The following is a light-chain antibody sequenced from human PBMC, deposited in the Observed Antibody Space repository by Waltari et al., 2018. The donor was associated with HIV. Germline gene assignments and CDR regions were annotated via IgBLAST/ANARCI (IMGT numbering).Light chain of an antibody. CDR3: AAWTDIMSGWL. Sequence: TQSPSASGAPGQRVTLTCSAVTSNIASDSIYWYQQVPGTAPKLLLFRGDQRPEGVPDRFYGSKSGASSSLAISGLQSDDEADYYCAAWTDIMSGWLFGGGTKLTVL. J-gene: IGLJ3*02. CDR1: TSNIASDS. V-gene: IGLV1-47*01. CDR2: RGD.